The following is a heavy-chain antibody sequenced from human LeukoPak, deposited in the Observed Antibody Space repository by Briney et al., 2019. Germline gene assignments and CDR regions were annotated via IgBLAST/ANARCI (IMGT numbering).Heavy chain of an antibody. V-gene: IGHV4-38-2*02. J-gene: IGHJ5*02. D-gene: IGHD5-18*01. CDR3: AKGAGGFSYYNWFDP. CDR2: IYQSETA. Sequence: SETLSLTCTVSGYSISSGYFWGWMRQPPGKGLEWIGSIYQSETAHYNPSLKSRVTISVDTSKNQFSLKLASVTAADTAIYYCAKGAGGFSYYNWFDPWGQGTLVTVSS. CDR1: GYSISSGYF.